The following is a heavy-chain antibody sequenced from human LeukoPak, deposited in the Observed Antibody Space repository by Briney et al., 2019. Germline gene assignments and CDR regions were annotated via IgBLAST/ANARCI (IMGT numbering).Heavy chain of an antibody. V-gene: IGHV3-21*01. CDR3: ARDSYRGFGELLLFDY. CDR1: GFTFSSYS. CDR2: ISSSSSYI. Sequence: GGSLRLSCAASGFTFSSYSMNWVRQAPGKGLEWVSSISSSSSYIYCADSVKGRFTISRDNAKNSLYLQMNSLRAEDTAVYYCARDSYRGFGELLLFDYWGQGTLVTVSS. J-gene: IGHJ4*02. D-gene: IGHD3-10*01.